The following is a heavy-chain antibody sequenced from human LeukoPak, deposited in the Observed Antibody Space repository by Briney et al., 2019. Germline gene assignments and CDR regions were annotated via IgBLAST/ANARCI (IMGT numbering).Heavy chain of an antibody. D-gene: IGHD7-27*01. CDR3: ASLLNGGVSHWFDP. V-gene: IGHV4-39*01. CDR2: IYYSGST. Sequence: SETLSLTCTVSGGSITSSTSYWGWIRQPPGKGLEWIGTIYYSGSTYYNPSLKSRATMSVDTSKNQFSLKLSSVTAADTAVYYCASLLNGGVSHWFDPWGQGTLVTVSS. CDR1: GGSITSSTSY. J-gene: IGHJ5*02.